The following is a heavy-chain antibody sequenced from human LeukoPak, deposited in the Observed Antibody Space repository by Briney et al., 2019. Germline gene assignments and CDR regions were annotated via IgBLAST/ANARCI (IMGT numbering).Heavy chain of an antibody. Sequence: PSETLSLTCAVYGGSFSGYYWSWIRQPPGKGLEWIGEINHSGSTNYNPSLKSRVTISVDTSKNQFSLKLSSVTAADTAVYYCARGASSGWYDGWGQGTLVTVSS. CDR2: INHSGST. V-gene: IGHV4-34*01. J-gene: IGHJ4*02. CDR3: ARGASSGWYDG. CDR1: GGSFSGYY. D-gene: IGHD6-19*01.